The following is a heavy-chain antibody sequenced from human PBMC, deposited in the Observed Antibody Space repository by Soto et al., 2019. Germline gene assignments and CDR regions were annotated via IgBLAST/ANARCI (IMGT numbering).Heavy chain of an antibody. CDR2: ISSSSSTI. V-gene: IGHV3-48*02. CDR3: ARGSLYDSSGYYPGY. Sequence: GSLRLSCGGSKFTFSTYAMNWVRQAPGKGLEWVSYISSSSSTIYYADSVKGRFTISRDNAKNSLYLQMNSLRDEDTAVYYCARGSLYDSSGYYPGYWGQGTLVTVSS. J-gene: IGHJ4*02. CDR1: KFTFSTYA. D-gene: IGHD3-22*01.